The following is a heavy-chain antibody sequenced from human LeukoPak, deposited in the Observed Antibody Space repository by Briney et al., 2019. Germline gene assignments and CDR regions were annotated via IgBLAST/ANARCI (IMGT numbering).Heavy chain of an antibody. V-gene: IGHV4-59*01. CDR3: ARARYYDFWSGYWFDP. D-gene: IGHD3-3*01. J-gene: IGHJ5*02. CDR2: IYYSGST. CDR1: GGSISSYY. Sequence: SETLSLTCTVSGGSISSYYWSWIRQPPGKGLEWIGCIYYSGSTNYNPSLKSRVTISVDTSKNQFSLKLSSVTAADTAVYYCARARYYDFWSGYWFDPWGQGTLVTVSS.